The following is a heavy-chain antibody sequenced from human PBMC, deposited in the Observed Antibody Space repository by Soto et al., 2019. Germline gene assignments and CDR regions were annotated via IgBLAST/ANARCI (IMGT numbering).Heavy chain of an antibody. D-gene: IGHD2-15*01. Sequence: GGSLRLSCAAYGFTFSDHYMDWVRQAPGKGLEWVGRIKNKANSYTTQYAASVNGRFTISRDDSQNSLFLQMDSLKTDDTAVYYCGRVRLGATHRYFDYWGKGTLVTVYS. CDR3: GRVRLGATHRYFDY. CDR1: GFTFSDHY. J-gene: IGHJ4*02. V-gene: IGHV3-72*01. CDR2: IKNKANSYTT.